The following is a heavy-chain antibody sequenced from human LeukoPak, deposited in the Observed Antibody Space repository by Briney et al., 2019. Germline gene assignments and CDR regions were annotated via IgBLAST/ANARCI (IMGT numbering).Heavy chain of an antibody. CDR1: GYTFNKYG. CDR3: ARASTYYYDSSGLNWFDP. V-gene: IGHV1-18*01. Sequence: ASVKVSCKPSGYTFNKYGITWVRQAPGQGLEWMGWISAYTGNTEYVQKFQDRVTMTTDTSTSTAYMELRSLRSDDTAVYYCARASTYYYDSSGLNWFDPWGQGTLVTVSS. D-gene: IGHD3-22*01. CDR2: ISAYTGNT. J-gene: IGHJ5*02.